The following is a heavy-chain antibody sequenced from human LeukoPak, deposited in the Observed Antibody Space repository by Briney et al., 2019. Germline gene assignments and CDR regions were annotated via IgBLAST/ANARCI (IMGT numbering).Heavy chain of an antibody. V-gene: IGHV3-20*04. J-gene: IGHJ4*02. CDR2: INWNGGST. D-gene: IGHD1-26*01. CDR1: GFTFDDYG. CDR3: AKVISGSYYY. Sequence: PGGSLRLSCAASGFTFDDYGMSWVRQAPGKGLEWVSGINWNGGSTGYADSVKGRFTISRDNSKNTLYLQMNSLRAEDTAVYYCAKVISGSYYYWGQGTLVTVSS.